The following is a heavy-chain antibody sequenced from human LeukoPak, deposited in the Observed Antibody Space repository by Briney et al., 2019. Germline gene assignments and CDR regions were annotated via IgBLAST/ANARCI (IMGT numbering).Heavy chain of an antibody. CDR1: GGTFSSYA. Sequence: GASVKVSCKAPGGTFSSYAISWVRQAPGQGLEWMGGIIPIFGTANYAQKFQGRVTITADESTSTAYMELSSLRSADTAVYYCARSHGITIFGVVHNWFDPWGQGTLVTVSS. CDR3: ARSHGITIFGVVHNWFDP. D-gene: IGHD3-3*01. CDR2: IIPIFGTA. J-gene: IGHJ5*02. V-gene: IGHV1-69*13.